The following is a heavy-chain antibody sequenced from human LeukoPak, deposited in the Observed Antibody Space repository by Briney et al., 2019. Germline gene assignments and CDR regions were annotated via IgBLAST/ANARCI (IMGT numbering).Heavy chain of an antibody. CDR2: ISGSGGST. D-gene: IGHD3-10*01. Sequence: GGSLRLSCAASGFTFSSYAMSWVRQAPGKGLEWVSAISGSGGSTYYADSVKGRFTISRDNSKNTLYLQMNSLRAEDTAVYYCGKNDRRYYGSGSYYVDYWGQGTLVTVSS. CDR3: GKNDRRYYGSGSYYVDY. J-gene: IGHJ4*02. V-gene: IGHV3-23*01. CDR1: GFTFSSYA.